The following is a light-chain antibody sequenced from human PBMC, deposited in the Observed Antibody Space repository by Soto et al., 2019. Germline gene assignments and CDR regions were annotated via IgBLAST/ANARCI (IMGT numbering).Light chain of an antibody. Sequence: EIVMTQSAATLSVSPGERATLSCRASQSVSSNVAWYQQKPGQAPRLLIYGASTRATGIPARFSGSGSGTEFTLTISSLQSEDFAVYCCQQYNNWPWTFGQGTKVEIK. CDR2: GAS. V-gene: IGKV3-15*01. J-gene: IGKJ1*01. CDR3: QQYNNWPWT. CDR1: QSVSSN.